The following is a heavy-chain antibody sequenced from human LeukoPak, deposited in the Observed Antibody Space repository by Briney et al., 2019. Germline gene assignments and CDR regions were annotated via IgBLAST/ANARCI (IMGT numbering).Heavy chain of an antibody. CDR3: VSRYIDWSVPAGV. Sequence: PGGSLRLSCVASGFTFNQYSMNWVRQAPGKGLEWVSSIGKTSNYIYYADSVKGRFTISRDNAKNSLYLQMNSLRAEDTAVYYCVSRYIDWSVPAGVWGQGTTVTVSS. CDR1: GFTFNQYS. J-gene: IGHJ6*02. D-gene: IGHD3-9*01. CDR2: IGKTSNYI. V-gene: IGHV3-21*06.